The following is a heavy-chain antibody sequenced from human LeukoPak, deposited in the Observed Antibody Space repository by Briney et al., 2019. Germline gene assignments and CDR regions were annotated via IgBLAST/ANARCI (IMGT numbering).Heavy chain of an antibody. CDR3: ARGLSNGDSLYNWFGP. CDR2: RKLDGSEK. V-gene: IGHV3-7*04. CDR1: GFTFTGHW. D-gene: IGHD2-8*01. J-gene: IGHJ5*02. Sequence: GGSLRLSCVASGFTFTGHWMNLVRQVPGKGLEWVANRKLDGSEKNYLDSVKGRFIISRDNDTNSLHLQMNSLRAEDKAVYYCARGLSNGDSLYNWFGPWGQGTLVTVSS.